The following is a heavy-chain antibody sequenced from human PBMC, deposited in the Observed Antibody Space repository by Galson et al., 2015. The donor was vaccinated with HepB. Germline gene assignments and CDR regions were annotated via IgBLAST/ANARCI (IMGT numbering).Heavy chain of an antibody. D-gene: IGHD2-21*02. CDR2: ISYDGSNK. V-gene: IGHV3-30-3*01. J-gene: IGHJ4*02. CDR3: AREGTRGDFHSFDY. CDR1: GFTFSSYA. Sequence: SLRLSCAASGFTFSSYAMHWVRQAPGKGLEWVAVISYDGSNKYYADSVKGRFTISRDNSKNTLYLQMNSLRAEDTAVYYCAREGTRGDFHSFDYWGQGTLVSVSS.